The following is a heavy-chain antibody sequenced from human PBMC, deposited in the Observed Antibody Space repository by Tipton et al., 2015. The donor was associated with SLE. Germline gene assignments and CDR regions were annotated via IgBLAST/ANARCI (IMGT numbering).Heavy chain of an antibody. CDR3: AREGVSDYFDY. D-gene: IGHD3-10*01. Sequence: TLSLTCTVSGGSISSSSYYWGWIRQPPGKGLEWIGSIYYSGSTYYNPSLKSRVTISVDTSKNQFSLKLSSVTAADTAVYYCAREGVSDYFDYWGQGTLVTVSS. CDR2: IYYSGST. CDR1: GGSISSSSYY. V-gene: IGHV4-39*07. J-gene: IGHJ4*02.